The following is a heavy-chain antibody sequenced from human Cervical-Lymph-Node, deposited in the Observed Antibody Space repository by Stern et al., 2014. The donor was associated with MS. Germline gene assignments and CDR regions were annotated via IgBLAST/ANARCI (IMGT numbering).Heavy chain of an antibody. J-gene: IGHJ6*02. CDR3: ARANYDFWSGYPDFHYYGMDV. D-gene: IGHD3-3*01. V-gene: IGHV3-30-3*01. CDR2: ISYGGSNK. Sequence: VQLVQSGGGVVQPGRSLRLSCAASGFTFSSYAMHWVRQAPGKGLEWVAVISYGGSNKYYADSVKGRFTISRDNSKNTLYLQMNSLRAEDTAAYYCARANYDFWSGYPDFHYYGMDVWGQGTTVTVSS. CDR1: GFTFSSYA.